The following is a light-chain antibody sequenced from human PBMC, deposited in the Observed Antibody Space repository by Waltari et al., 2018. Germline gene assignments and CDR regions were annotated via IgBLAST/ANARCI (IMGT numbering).Light chain of an antibody. V-gene: IGKV3-20*01. CDR1: QSVSSTY. CDR3: QVYGDLRDT. Sequence: EIILTQSPGTLSLSPGERPTLSCRASQSVSSTYVGWYQQKSGQAPRLVIYGGSSRATGIPDRFSGSASGTDFTLTISRLEPEDVAVYFCQVYGDLRDTFGQGTKLEIK. CDR2: GGS. J-gene: IGKJ2*01.